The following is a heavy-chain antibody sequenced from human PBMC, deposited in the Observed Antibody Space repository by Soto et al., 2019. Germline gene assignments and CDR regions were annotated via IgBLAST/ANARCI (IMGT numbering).Heavy chain of an antibody. Sequence: VASVKVSCKASGYTFTSYDINWVRQATGQGLEWMGWMNPNSGNTGYAQKFQGRVTMTRNTSISTAYMELSSLRSEDTAVYYCARSERGSYGYVWRTYYYYGMDVWGQGTTVTVSS. J-gene: IGHJ6*02. CDR2: MNPNSGNT. D-gene: IGHD5-18*01. CDR1: GYTFTSYD. CDR3: ARSERGSYGYVWRTYYYYGMDV. V-gene: IGHV1-8*01.